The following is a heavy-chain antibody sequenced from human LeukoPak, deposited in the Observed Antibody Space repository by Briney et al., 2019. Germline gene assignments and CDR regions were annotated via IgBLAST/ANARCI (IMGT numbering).Heavy chain of an antibody. CDR2: ISGSGGST. Sequence: ETLSLTCTVSGGSISSSSYYWGWIRQPPGKGLEWVSAISGSGGSTYYADSVKGRFTISRDNSKNTLYLQMNSLRAEDTAVYYCASKWVTYYYNSSAYHYPTDVFDIWGQGTMVTVSS. J-gene: IGHJ3*02. V-gene: IGHV3-23*01. CDR1: GGSISSSSYY. CDR3: ASKWVTYYYNSSAYHYPTDVFDI. D-gene: IGHD3-22*01.